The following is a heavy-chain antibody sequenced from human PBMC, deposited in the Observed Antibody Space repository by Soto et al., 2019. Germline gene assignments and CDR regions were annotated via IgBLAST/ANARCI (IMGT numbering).Heavy chain of an antibody. Sequence: PGESLKISCKGSGYIFTSYWIVWVLHMPGKCLDCMGIIYPFDSDTRYSPSFQGQFTISADNSIITSYLHCIILKASDTAMYYFAXSRGSGSYYNETEDAFDIWGQGKMVTVSS. CDR1: GYIFTSYW. CDR3: AXSRGSGSYYNETEDAFDI. J-gene: IGHJ3*02. V-gene: IGHV5-51*01. CDR2: IYPFDSDT. D-gene: IGHD3-10*01.